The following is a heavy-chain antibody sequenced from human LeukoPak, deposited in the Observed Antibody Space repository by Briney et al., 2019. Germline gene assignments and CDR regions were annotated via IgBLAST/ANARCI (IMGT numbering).Heavy chain of an antibody. V-gene: IGHV3-30*04. CDR2: VSYDGSNK. Sequence: GGSLRLSCAASGFTFSSYAMHWVRQAPGKGLEWVAVVSYDGSNKYYASSVKGRFTISRDKSKNTLHLQMNSLRAEDTAIYYCARDTSFAVGATLDFWGQGTLVTVSS. CDR3: ARDTSFAVGATLDF. D-gene: IGHD1-26*01. CDR1: GFTFSSYA. J-gene: IGHJ4*02.